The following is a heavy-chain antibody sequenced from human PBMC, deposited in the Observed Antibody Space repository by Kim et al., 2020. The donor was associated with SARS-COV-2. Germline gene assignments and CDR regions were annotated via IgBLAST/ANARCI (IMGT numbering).Heavy chain of an antibody. CDR1: GGSISSSSYY. CDR3: VGQWRVGYYYDSSGYYIDY. CDR2: IYYSGST. J-gene: IGHJ4*02. D-gene: IGHD3-22*01. V-gene: IGHV4-39*01. Sequence: SETLSLTCTVSGGSISSSSYYWGWIRQPPGKGLEWIGSIYYSGSTYYNPSLKSRVTISVDTSKNQFSLKLSSVTAADTAVYYCVGQWRVGYYYDSSGYYIDYWGQGTLVTVSS.